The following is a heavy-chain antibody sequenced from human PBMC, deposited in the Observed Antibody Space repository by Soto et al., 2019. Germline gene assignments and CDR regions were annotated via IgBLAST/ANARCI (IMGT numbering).Heavy chain of an antibody. V-gene: IGHV1-2*02. Sequence: ASVTVSCKASGHTFTANYIHWVRRAPGQGFEWMGWINPKSGGTKYPQKFQGRVTMTRDTSLSTVYMTLTRLTSDDTAVYYCARDLAKGGGSSGFDYWGQGTLVTVSS. D-gene: IGHD1-26*01. CDR3: ARDLAKGGGSSGFDY. CDR2: INPKSGGT. J-gene: IGHJ4*02. CDR1: GHTFTANY.